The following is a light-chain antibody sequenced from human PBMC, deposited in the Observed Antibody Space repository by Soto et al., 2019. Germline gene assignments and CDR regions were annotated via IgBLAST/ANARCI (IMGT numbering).Light chain of an antibody. Sequence: DIQLTQSPSFLSASVGDRVTITCRASQGIRSNLAWYQQKPGKAPNLLISAASTLQSGVPSRFSGSGSGTEFTLTISSLQPADFATYYCQQLNSYPRTFGQGTKVEIK. J-gene: IGKJ1*01. CDR2: AAS. V-gene: IGKV1-9*01. CDR1: QGIRSN. CDR3: QQLNSYPRT.